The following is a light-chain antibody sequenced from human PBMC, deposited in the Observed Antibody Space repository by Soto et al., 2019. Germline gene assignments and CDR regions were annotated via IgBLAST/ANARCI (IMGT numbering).Light chain of an antibody. CDR3: QQYVTTPRT. J-gene: IGKJ1*01. CDR1: QTVAYTS. Sequence: EIVLTQSPGILSLSPGARATLSCRASQTVAYTSLAWYQQRPGQAPRLLIYGTSTRATGTPDRFIGSGSGTAFTLTISRLEPEDFAVYYCQQYVTTPRTFGQGTKLEFE. CDR2: GTS. V-gene: IGKV3-20*01.